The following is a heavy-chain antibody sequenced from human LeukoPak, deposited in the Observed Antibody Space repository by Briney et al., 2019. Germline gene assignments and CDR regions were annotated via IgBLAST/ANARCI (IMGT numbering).Heavy chain of an antibody. V-gene: IGHV3-23*01. CDR3: ARTGYCSSTSCPSIRFDP. Sequence: PGGSLRLSCAASGFTLSSYSMSWVRQAPGKGLEWVSAISGSGGSTYYADSVKGRFTISRDNSKNTLYLQMNSLRAEDTAVYYCARTGYCSSTSCPSIRFDPWGQGTLVTVSS. J-gene: IGHJ5*02. D-gene: IGHD2-2*01. CDR2: ISGSGGST. CDR1: GFTLSSYS.